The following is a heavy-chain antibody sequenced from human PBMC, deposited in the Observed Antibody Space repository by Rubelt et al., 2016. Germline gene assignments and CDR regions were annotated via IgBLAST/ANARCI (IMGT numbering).Heavy chain of an antibody. CDR2: INHSGFA. CDR3: ARGGTNIASRPNFDW. J-gene: IGHJ4*02. D-gene: IGHD2/OR15-2a*01. Sequence: QVQLQQWGAGLLRPSETLSLTCAVYGGSFSGFYRSWIRQSPGKGLEWIGEINHSGFANYNPSLKSRVTMSVETSKNQFSLKVNFVTAADTAVYYCARGGTNIASRPNFDWWGQGSLVTVSS. V-gene: IGHV4-34*01. CDR1: GGSFSGFY.